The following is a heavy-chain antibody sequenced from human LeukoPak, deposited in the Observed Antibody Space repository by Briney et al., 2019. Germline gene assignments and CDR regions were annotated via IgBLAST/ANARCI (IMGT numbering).Heavy chain of an antibody. CDR3: ARIAAAGNRRLNY. V-gene: IGHV1-8*01. Sequence: ASVKVSCKASGYTFTSYDINRVRQATGQGLEWMGWVNPNSGNTGYAQKFQGRITMTRNTSISTAYMELSSLTSEDTAVYYCARIAAAGNRRLNYWGQGTLVTVSS. D-gene: IGHD6-13*01. CDR2: VNPNSGNT. CDR1: GYTFTSYD. J-gene: IGHJ4*02.